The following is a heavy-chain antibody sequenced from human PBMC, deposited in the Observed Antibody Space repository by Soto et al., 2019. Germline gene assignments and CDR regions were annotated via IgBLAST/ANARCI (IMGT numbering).Heavy chain of an antibody. CDR2: ISGSGTKT. V-gene: IGHV3-23*01. CDR3: AKDHPVIEVVKVFEY. CDR1: GFSFISYA. D-gene: IGHD3-22*01. J-gene: IGHJ4*02. Sequence: WGSLRLSCAASGFSFISYAMILVRHSPRKWLDWVSAISGSGTKTHYADSVKGRFTISRDNSKNTLYLQMNSLRAEDTAVYYCAKDHPVIEVVKVFEYWGRGALVTVS.